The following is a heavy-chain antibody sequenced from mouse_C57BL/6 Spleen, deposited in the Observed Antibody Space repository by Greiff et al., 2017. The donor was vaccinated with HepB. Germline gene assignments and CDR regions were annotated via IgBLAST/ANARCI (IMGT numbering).Heavy chain of an antibody. CDR1: GYAFTNYL. CDR2: INPGRGGT. J-gene: IGHJ2*01. Sequence: VQLQQSGAELVRPGTSVKVSCKASGYAFTNYLIEWVKQRPGQGLEWIGVINPGRGGTNYNEKFKGKATLTADKSSSTAYMQLSSLTYEDSAVYFCARYYYGSSYDYFDYWGQGTTLTVSS. V-gene: IGHV1-54*01. D-gene: IGHD1-1*01. CDR3: ARYYYGSSYDYFDY.